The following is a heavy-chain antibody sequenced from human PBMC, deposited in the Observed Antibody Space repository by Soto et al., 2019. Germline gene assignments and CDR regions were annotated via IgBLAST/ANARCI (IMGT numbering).Heavy chain of an antibody. Sequence: EVQLVESGGGLVQPGGSLRLSCAASGFTFSSYWMSWVRQAPGKGLEWVANIKQDGSEKYYVDYVKGRFTISRDNPKNSLYLQMNSLRAEDTAVYYCARDRCSSTSCYDEHWDYWGQGTLVTVSS. CDR3: ARDRCSSTSCYDEHWDY. CDR2: IKQDGSEK. J-gene: IGHJ4*02. D-gene: IGHD2-2*01. V-gene: IGHV3-7*01. CDR1: GFTFSSYW.